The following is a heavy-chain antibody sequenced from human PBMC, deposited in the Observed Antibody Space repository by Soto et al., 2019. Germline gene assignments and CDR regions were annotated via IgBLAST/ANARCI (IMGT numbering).Heavy chain of an antibody. CDR1: GGSFSGYF. J-gene: IGHJ4*02. Sequence: PSETLSLTCAVYGGSFSGYFWSWIRQPPGKGLEWIGEINHSGSTNYNPSLKSRVTISVDTSKNQFSLKLSSVTAADTALFFCARSSKLMVTFGGIPYFDYWGQGTLVTVSS. D-gene: IGHD3-16*01. V-gene: IGHV4-34*01. CDR3: ARSSKLMVTFGGIPYFDY. CDR2: INHSGST.